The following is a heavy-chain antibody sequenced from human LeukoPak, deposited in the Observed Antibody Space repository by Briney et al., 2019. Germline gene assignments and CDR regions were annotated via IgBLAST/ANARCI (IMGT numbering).Heavy chain of an antibody. D-gene: IGHD6-13*01. V-gene: IGHV4-34*01. CDR3: ARGRSSWYPPYYYYMDV. J-gene: IGHJ6*03. CDR2: INHSGST. Sequence: PSETLSLTCAVYGGSFSGYYWSWIRQPPGKGLEWIGEINHSGSTNYNPSLKSRVTISVDTSKNQFSLKLSSVTAADTAVYYCARGRSSWYPPYYYYMDVWGKGTTVTVSS. CDR1: GGSFSGYY.